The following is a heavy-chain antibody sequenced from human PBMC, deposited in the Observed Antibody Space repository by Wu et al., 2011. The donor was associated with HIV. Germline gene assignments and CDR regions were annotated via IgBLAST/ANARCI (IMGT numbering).Heavy chain of an antibody. CDR3: ASLHGSNNWDRNSYTTYRLDV. CDR2: ISVNNENT. V-gene: IGHV1-18*01. D-gene: IGHD1-1*01. CDR1: GYTFTSYG. J-gene: IGHJ6*04. Sequence: QVQLVQSGAEVKKPGASVKVSCKASGYTFTSYGISWVRQAPGHGLEWMGWISVNNENTNYAQKFQGRVTMTTDTSTNTAHMELRNLRSDDTAIYFCASLHGSNNWDRNSYTTYRLDVWGRGPTVTVSS.